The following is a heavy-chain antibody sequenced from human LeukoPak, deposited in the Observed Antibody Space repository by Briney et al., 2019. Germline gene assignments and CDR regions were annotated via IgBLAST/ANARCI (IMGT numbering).Heavy chain of an antibody. V-gene: IGHV3-30-3*01. J-gene: IGHJ4*02. D-gene: IGHD6-19*01. CDR2: ISYDGSNK. Sequence: GGSLRLSCAASGFTFSSYAMHWVRQAPGKGLEWVAVISYDGSNKYYADSVKGRFTISRDNSKNTLYLQMNSLRAEDTAVYYCVSWAYSSGWYYFDYWGQGTLVTVSS. CDR3: VSWAYSSGWYYFDY. CDR1: GFTFSSYA.